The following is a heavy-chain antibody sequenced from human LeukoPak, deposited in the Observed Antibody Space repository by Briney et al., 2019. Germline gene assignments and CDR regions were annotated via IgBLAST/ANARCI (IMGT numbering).Heavy chain of an antibody. CDR3: ARGLRGTGTWDY. Sequence: SETLSLTCTVSGGSISSYYWTYIRQPPGEGLEWIGYIYYSGSTNYNPSLKSRVTISIDTSKNQFSLKLSSVTAADTAVYYCARGLRGTGTWDYWGQGTLVTVSS. V-gene: IGHV4-59*08. J-gene: IGHJ4*02. D-gene: IGHD1-7*01. CDR2: IYYSGST. CDR1: GGSISSYY.